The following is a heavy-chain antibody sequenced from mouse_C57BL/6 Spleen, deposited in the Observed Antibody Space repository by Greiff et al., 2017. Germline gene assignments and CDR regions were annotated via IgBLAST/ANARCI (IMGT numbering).Heavy chain of an antibody. V-gene: IGHV1-55*01. CDR2: IYPGSGST. Sequence: VTLPHPGAELVKPGASVKMSCKASGYTFTSYWITWVKQRPGQGLERIGDIYPGSGSTNYNEKFKSKATLTVDTSSSTAYMQLSSLTSEDSAVYYCARSAVTTVVADYWGQGTTLTVSS. CDR1: GYTFTSYW. J-gene: IGHJ2*01. CDR3: ARSAVTTVVADY. D-gene: IGHD1-1*01.